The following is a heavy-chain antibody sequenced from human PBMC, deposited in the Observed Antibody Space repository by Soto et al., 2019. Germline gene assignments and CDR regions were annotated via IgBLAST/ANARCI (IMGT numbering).Heavy chain of an antibody. CDR2: IKQDGSVK. Sequence: GGSLRLSCVASGLTFSNYWMSWVRQAPGKGPEWVANIKQDGSVKRYVDAVKGRFSISRDNAKNSLYLQMDSLRAEDTAVYYCTINSYWGQGALVTVSS. V-gene: IGHV3-7*01. CDR3: TINSY. CDR1: GLTFSNYW. J-gene: IGHJ4*02.